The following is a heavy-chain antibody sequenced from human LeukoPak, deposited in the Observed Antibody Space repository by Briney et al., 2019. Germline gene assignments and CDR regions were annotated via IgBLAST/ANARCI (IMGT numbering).Heavy chain of an antibody. CDR1: GYTFTSYD. CDR3: ARADSGSYDTTTFDY. V-gene: IGHV1-8*01. D-gene: IGHD1-26*01. CDR2: MNPNSGNT. Sequence: ASVKVSCKASGYTFTSYDINWVRQATGQGLEWMGWMNPNSGNTGYAQKFQGRVTMTRDTSTSTVYMELSSLRSEDTAVYYCARADSGSYDTTTFDYWGQGTLVTVSS. J-gene: IGHJ4*02.